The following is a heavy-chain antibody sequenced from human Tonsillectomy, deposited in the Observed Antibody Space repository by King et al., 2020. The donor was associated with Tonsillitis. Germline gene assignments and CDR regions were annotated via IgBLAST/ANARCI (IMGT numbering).Heavy chain of an antibody. CDR2: IYYSGST. V-gene: IGHV4-39*07. Sequence: QLQESGPGLVKPSETLCLICTVSGGSISNGRYYWGWIRQPPGKGLEWIGTIYYSGSTYYNPSLKSRVTVSVDTSKNQFSLKLSSVTAADTAVYYCARREQWLVWVYWGQGTLVTVSS. CDR1: GGSISNGRYY. D-gene: IGHD6-19*01. CDR3: ARREQWLVWVY. J-gene: IGHJ4*02.